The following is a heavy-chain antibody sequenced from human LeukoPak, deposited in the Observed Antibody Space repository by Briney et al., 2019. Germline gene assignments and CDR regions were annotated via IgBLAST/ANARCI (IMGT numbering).Heavy chain of an antibody. CDR1: GSTLTEFS. J-gene: IGHJ4*02. D-gene: IGHD7-27*01. CDR3: ATIAPGDLFDS. V-gene: IGHV1-24*01. CDR2: FVPEDDET. Sequence: ASVTVSCKVSGSTLTEFSIHWVRQAPGKGLEWMGGFVPEDDETIYAQSFQGRVTMTEDTSTDTAYMELSSLRSEDTAMYYCATIAPGDLFDSWGQGTLVTVSS.